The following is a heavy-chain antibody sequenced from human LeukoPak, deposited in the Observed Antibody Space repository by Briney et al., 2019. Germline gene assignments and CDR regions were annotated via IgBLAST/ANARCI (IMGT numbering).Heavy chain of an antibody. V-gene: IGHV4-34*01. D-gene: IGHD3-22*01. J-gene: IGHJ4*02. Sequence: SETLSLTCTVYGGSFSGYYWSWIRQPPGKGLEWIGEINHSGSTNYNPSLKSRVTISVDKSKNQFSLKLSSVTAADTAVYYCARDAYDSSGYSFDYWGQGTLVTVSS. CDR2: INHSGST. CDR3: ARDAYDSSGYSFDY. CDR1: GGSFSGYY.